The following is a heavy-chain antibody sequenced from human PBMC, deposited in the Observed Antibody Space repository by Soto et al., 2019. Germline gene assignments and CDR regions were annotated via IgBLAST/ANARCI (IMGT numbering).Heavy chain of an antibody. CDR3: ARVSYYYDSSGKNYFGY. J-gene: IGHJ4*02. CDR1: GYTFTGYY. CDR2: INPNSGGT. Sequence: ASVKVSCKASGYTFTGYYMHWVRQAPGQGLEWMGWINPNSGGTNYAQKFQGRVTMTRDTSISTAYMELSRLRSDDTAVYYCARVSYYYDSSGKNYFGYWGQGPLVTVSS. V-gene: IGHV1-2*02. D-gene: IGHD3-22*01.